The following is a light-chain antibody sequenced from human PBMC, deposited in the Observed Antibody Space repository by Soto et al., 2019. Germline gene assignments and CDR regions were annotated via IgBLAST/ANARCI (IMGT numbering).Light chain of an antibody. Sequence: DIQMTQSPSTLSAFVGDRVSITGRASQSIGTFLAWYQQKPGKAPKVLIYDASTLESGVPSRFSGSGSGTEFTLTISSLQPDDFATYYCQQYETFSNIGQGTKLEIK. CDR1: QSIGTF. V-gene: IGKV1-5*01. CDR3: QQYETFSN. CDR2: DAS. J-gene: IGKJ2*01.